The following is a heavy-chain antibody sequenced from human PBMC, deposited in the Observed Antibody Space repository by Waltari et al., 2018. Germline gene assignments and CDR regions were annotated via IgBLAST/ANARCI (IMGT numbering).Heavy chain of an antibody. CDR3: ARDLGY. J-gene: IGHJ4*02. CDR2: IYTSGST. CDR1: GGSISSGSYY. Sequence: VQLQQWGAGLVKPSQTLSLTCTVPGGSISSGSYYWSWIRQPAGKGLEWIGRIYTSGSTNYNPSLKSRVTISVDTSKNQFSLKLSSVTAADTAVYYCARDLGYWGQGTLVTVSS. V-gene: IGHV4-61*02.